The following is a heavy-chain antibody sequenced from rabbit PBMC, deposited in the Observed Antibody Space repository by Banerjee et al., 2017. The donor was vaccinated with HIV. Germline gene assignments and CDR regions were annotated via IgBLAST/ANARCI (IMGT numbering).Heavy chain of an antibody. D-gene: IGHD6-1*01. CDR1: GFSLSSNYY. V-gene: IGHV1S40*01. CDR3: ARTGYIGYGFDL. Sequence: QSLEESGGGLVQPEGSLTLTCTASGFSLSSNYYMCWVRQAPGKGLEWIACISGGNSGSTYYASWAKGRFTISSASSTTVTLQMTSLTAADTATYFCARTGYIGYGFDLWGQGTLVTVS. J-gene: IGHJ6*01. CDR2: ISGGNSGST.